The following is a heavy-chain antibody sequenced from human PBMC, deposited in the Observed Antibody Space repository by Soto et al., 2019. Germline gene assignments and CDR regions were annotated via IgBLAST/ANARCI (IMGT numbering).Heavy chain of an antibody. D-gene: IGHD2-2*01. V-gene: IGHV4-59*08. CDR3: ARGYCSSPSCYEFDY. CDR1: GGSISSYY. J-gene: IGHJ4*02. CDR2: IYYSGST. Sequence: QVQLQESGPGLVKPSETLSLTCTVSGGSISSYYWSWIRQPPGKGLEWIGYIYYSGSTNYNPSLRRRVPTPGDTSKDQLSLKLSSVTAAETSVYYCARGYCSSPSCYEFDYWGQGTLVTVSS.